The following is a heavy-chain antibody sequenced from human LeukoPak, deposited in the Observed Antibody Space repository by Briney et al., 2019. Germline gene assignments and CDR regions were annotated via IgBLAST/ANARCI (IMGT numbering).Heavy chain of an antibody. CDR1: GFTLSSYS. V-gene: IGHV3-21*01. J-gene: IGHJ6*03. Sequence: GGSLRLSCAASGFTLSSYSKHWVRQAPGKGLEWVSSISTSSSYIYYADSVKGRFTISRDNAKNSLFLQMNSLRAEDTAVYYCARAHGAGGLGYQYMDVWGKGTTVTISS. CDR3: ARAHGAGGLGYQYMDV. CDR2: ISTSSSYI. D-gene: IGHD2-2*01.